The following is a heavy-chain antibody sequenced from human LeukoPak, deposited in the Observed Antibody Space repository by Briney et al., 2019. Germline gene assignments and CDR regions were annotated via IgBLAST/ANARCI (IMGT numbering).Heavy chain of an antibody. Sequence: SETLSLTCSVSGGSIRRYYWSWIRQPPGKGLEWIGDIYYSGSTNYNPSLKSRVTISVDTSKNQFSLKLSSVTAADTAVYYCARGVGDVDTAMVGWFDPWGQGTLVTVSS. CDR2: IYYSGST. CDR3: ARGVGDVDTAMVGWFDP. V-gene: IGHV4-59*01. CDR1: GGSIRRYY. D-gene: IGHD5-18*01. J-gene: IGHJ5*02.